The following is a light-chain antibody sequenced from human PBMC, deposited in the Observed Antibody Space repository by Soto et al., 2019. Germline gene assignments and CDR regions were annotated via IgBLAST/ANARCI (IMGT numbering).Light chain of an antibody. V-gene: IGKV1-9*01. J-gene: IGKJ3*01. CDR1: QGISSY. CDR3: QQLNNYPFT. CDR2: AAS. Sequence: DIQLTQSPSFLSASVGDRVTITCRASQGISSYLAWYQQKPGKAPNLLIYAASTLQSGVPSRFSGSGSGTEFTLTISSLQHDDFATYYCQQLNNYPFTFGPGTKVDI.